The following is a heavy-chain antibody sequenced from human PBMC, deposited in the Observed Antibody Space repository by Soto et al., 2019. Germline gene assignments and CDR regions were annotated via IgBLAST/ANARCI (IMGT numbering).Heavy chain of an antibody. J-gene: IGHJ5*02. V-gene: IGHV4-39*01. D-gene: IGHD3-22*01. Sequence: PETLSLTCTVSGGSISSSSYYWGWIRQPPEKGLEWIWSIYNSWSTYYIPSLKSRVTISVVTSKNQFSLNLSSVTAADTAVYYCVRHCPNYYDTGGYYNWFDPWGQGTLVTVSS. CDR1: GGSISSSSYY. CDR2: IYNSWST. CDR3: VRHCPNYYDTGGYYNWFDP.